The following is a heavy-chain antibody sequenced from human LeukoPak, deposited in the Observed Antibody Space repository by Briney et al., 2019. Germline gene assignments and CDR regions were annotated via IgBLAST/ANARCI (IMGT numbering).Heavy chain of an antibody. D-gene: IGHD6-13*01. J-gene: IGHJ5*02. Sequence: SETLSLTCAVYGGSFSGYYWSWIRQPPGKGLEWIREINHSGSTNYNPSLKSRVTISVDTSKNQFSLKLSSVTAADTAVYYCARSRQSSSWFKVRNWFDPWGQGTLDTVTS. CDR2: INHSGST. CDR3: ARSRQSSSWFKVRNWFDP. V-gene: IGHV4-34*01. CDR1: GGSFSGYY.